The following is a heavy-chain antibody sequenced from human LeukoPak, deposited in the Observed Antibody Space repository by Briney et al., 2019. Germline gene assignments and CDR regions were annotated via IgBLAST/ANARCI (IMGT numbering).Heavy chain of an antibody. J-gene: IGHJ4*02. CDR2: ISGSGGST. CDR3: AKPDYVDTAMPQPPYYFDY. D-gene: IGHD5-18*01. CDR1: EFTFSSYA. V-gene: IGHV3-23*01. Sequence: GGSLRLSCAASEFTFSSYAMSWVRQAPGKGLEWVSAISGSGGSTYYADSVKGRFTISRDNSKNTLYLQMNSLRAEDTAVYYCAKPDYVDTAMPQPPYYFDYWGQGTLVTVSS.